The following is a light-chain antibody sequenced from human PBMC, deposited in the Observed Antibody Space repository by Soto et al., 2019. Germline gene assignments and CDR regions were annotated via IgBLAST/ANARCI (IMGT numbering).Light chain of an antibody. V-gene: IGKV4-1*01. Sequence: DIVMTQSPDSLAVSLGERATINCKSSQSVLYSSNNKNYLAWYQQKPGQPPKLLIYWASTRESGVPDRFSGSGSGTDFTLTISSLKAEDVAVYYCQQYYSTPRTFGQGTKAEIK. CDR3: QQYYSTPRT. CDR2: WAS. J-gene: IGKJ1*01. CDR1: QSVLYSSNNKNY.